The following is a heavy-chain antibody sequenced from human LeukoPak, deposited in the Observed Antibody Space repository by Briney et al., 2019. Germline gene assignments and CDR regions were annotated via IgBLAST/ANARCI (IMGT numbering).Heavy chain of an antibody. CDR2: INTSTGNP. D-gene: IGHD3-22*01. V-gene: IGHV7-4-1*02. CDR3: ARDWVRYYDSSGYHDAFDI. CDR1: GYTFTSYA. J-gene: IGHJ3*02. Sequence: ASVKVSCKASGYTFTSYAMNWVRQAPGQGLEWMGWINTSTGNPTYAQGFTGRFVFSLDTSVSTAYLQISSLKAEDTAVYYCARDWVRYYDSSGYHDAFDIWGQGTMVTVSS.